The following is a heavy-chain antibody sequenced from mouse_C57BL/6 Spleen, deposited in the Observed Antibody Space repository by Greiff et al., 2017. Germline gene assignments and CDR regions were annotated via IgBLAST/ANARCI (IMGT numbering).Heavy chain of an antibody. J-gene: IGHJ4*01. CDR3: ASLGDGYNNYAMDY. Sequence: QVQLQQPGAELVRPGSSVKLSCKASGYTFTSYWMHWVKQRPIQGLEWIGNIDPSDSETHYNQKFKDKATLTVDKSSSTAYMQLSSLTSEDSAVYYCASLGDGYNNYAMDYWGQGTSVTVSS. CDR2: IDPSDSET. CDR1: GYTFTSYW. V-gene: IGHV1-52*01. D-gene: IGHD2-3*01.